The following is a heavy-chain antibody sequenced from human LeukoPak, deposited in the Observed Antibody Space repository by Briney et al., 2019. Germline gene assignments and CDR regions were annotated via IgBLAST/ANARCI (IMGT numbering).Heavy chain of an antibody. CDR3: ARHYYGSRSTLDY. J-gene: IGHJ4*02. D-gene: IGHD3-10*01. V-gene: IGHV4-59*08. CDR1: GGSMSSYY. CDR2: IYYSGST. Sequence: PETLSLTCTVSGGSMSSYYWSWIRQPPGKGLEWIGYIYYSGSTNYNPSLKSRVTISVDTSKNQFSLKLSSVTAADTAVYYCARHYYGSRSTLDYWGQGTMDSVSS.